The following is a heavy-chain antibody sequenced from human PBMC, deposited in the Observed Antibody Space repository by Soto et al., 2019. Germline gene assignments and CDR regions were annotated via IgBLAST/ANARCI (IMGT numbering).Heavy chain of an antibody. Sequence: ASVKVSCKASGYTFTSYGISWVRQAPGQGLEWMGWISAYNGNTNYAQKLQGRVTMTTDTSTSTAYMELRSLRSDDTAVYYCARDQRDSSSFNWFDPWGQGTLVTVSS. J-gene: IGHJ5*02. CDR2: ISAYNGNT. V-gene: IGHV1-18*01. CDR3: ARDQRDSSSFNWFDP. CDR1: GYTFTSYG. D-gene: IGHD6-13*01.